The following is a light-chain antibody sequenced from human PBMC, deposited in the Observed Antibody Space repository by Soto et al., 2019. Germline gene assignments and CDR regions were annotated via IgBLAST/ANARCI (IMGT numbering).Light chain of an antibody. CDR1: SSDVGGYNY. J-gene: IGLJ1*01. CDR2: DVS. CDR3: SSYTSSSVYV. V-gene: IGLV2-14*01. Sequence: QSALTQPASVSGSPGQSITISCTGTSSDVGGYNYVSWYQQHPGKAPKLMIYDVSNRPSGVSNRFSGSKSGNTASLTISGLQAEDEADYYCSSYTSSSVYVFGPGTQLTVL.